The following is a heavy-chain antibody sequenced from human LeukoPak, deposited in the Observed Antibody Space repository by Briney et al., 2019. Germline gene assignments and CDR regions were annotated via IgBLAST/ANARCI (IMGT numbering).Heavy chain of an antibody. J-gene: IGHJ4*02. Sequence: GGSLRLSCAASGFTFSTYSMNWVRQAPGKGLEWVSSISSTSSYIYYADSSKGRFTISRDNSKNSLYLQMNSLRAEDTAVYYCVRRGPATGGNFDYWGQGTLVTVSS. CDR3: VRRGPATGGNFDY. V-gene: IGHV3-21*01. D-gene: IGHD3-16*01. CDR1: GFTFSTYS. CDR2: ISSTSSYI.